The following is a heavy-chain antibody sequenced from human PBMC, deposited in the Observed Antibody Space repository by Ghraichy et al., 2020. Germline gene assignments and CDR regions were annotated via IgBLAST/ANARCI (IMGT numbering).Heavy chain of an antibody. V-gene: IGHV3-23*01. D-gene: IGHD2-15*01. CDR3: GKDGYYCRGGSCYFEYFQE. CDR2: ISGSGGSA. CDR1: GFTFSSYA. Sequence: GGSLRLSCAASGFTFSSYAMSWVRQAPGKGLEWVSAISGSGGSAYYADSVKGRFTISRDNSKNTLYLQMNSLRAEDTAVYYCGKDGYYCRGGSCYFEYFQEWGQGTLVTVSS. J-gene: IGHJ1*01.